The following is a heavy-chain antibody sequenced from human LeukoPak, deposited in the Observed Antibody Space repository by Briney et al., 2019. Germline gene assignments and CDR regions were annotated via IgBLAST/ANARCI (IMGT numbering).Heavy chain of an antibody. CDR3: ATIADYYYYMDV. CDR1: GYTFTGYH. D-gene: IGHD6-13*01. V-gene: IGHV1-2*02. CDR2: INPNSGGT. J-gene: IGHJ6*03. Sequence: ASVKVSCKASGYTFTGYHMHWVRQAPGQGLEWMGWINPNSGGTNYAQKFQGRVTMTRDTSISTAYMELSRLRSDDTAVYYCATIADYYYYMDVWGKGTTVTVSS.